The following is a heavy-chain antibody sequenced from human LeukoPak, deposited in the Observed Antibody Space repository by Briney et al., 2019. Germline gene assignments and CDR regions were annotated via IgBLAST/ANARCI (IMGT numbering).Heavy chain of an antibody. CDR3: ARAANYYDSSGSRHTGSYYYYYYMDV. D-gene: IGHD3-22*01. Sequence: ASVKVSCKASGYTFTSYGISWVRQAPGQGLEWMGWISAYNGNTKYAQKFQGRVTMTTDTSTSTAYMELRSLRSDDTAVYYCARAANYYDSSGSRHTGSYYYYYYMDVWGKGTTVTVSS. J-gene: IGHJ6*03. CDR1: GYTFTSYG. V-gene: IGHV1-18*01. CDR2: ISAYNGNT.